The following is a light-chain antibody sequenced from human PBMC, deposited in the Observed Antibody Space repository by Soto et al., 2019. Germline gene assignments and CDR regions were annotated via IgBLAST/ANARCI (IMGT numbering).Light chain of an antibody. CDR3: QQYGNLLPFT. J-gene: IGKJ3*01. V-gene: IGKV1-33*01. Sequence: DIQMTQSPSSLSASVGDRVTITCQASQDISNSLNWYQQKPGKAPKLLIYDASNLETGVPSRFSGSASGTDFTFTISSLQAEDIATYYCQQYGNLLPFTFGPGTKVDIK. CDR1: QDISNS. CDR2: DAS.